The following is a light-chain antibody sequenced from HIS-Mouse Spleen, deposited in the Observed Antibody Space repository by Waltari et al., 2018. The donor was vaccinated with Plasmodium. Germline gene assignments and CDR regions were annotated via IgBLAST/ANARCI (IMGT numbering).Light chain of an antibody. Sequence: QSALTQPASVSGSPGQSITIPCTGTSSDVGGYNYVPWYQQHPGKAPKLMIYEVSKRPSGVPDRFSGSKSGNTASLTVSGLQAEDEADYYCSSYAGSNNLVFGGGTKLTVL. CDR2: EVS. CDR1: SSDVGGYNY. J-gene: IGLJ2*01. CDR3: SSYAGSNNLV. V-gene: IGLV2-8*01.